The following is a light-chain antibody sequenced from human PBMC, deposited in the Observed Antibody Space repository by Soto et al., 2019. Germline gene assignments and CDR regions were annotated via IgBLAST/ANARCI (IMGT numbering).Light chain of an antibody. V-gene: IGKV3-20*01. Sequence: EIVLTQTPGTLSLSPGDTATLSCRASQSFSSAFLAWYQHKPGQAPRLLIYGASSRATGVPDRFSGSGSGTDFTLTIRKLEPEDFAVYYCQQYGSSPGFTFGPGTKVDI. J-gene: IGKJ3*01. CDR1: QSFSSAF. CDR2: GAS. CDR3: QQYGSSPGFT.